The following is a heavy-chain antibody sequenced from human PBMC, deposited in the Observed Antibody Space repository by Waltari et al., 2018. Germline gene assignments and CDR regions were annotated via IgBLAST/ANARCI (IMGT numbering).Heavy chain of an antibody. Sequence: QVQLQESGPGLVKPSQTLSLTCTVSGGSISRGGYYWRWIRQHPGKGLEWIGYIYHSGSTYYNPSLKSRVTISVDRSKNQFSLKLSSVTAADTAVYYCAGSQIAAAIGDAFDIWGQGTMVTVSS. D-gene: IGHD6-13*01. CDR2: IYHSGST. CDR3: AGSQIAAAIGDAFDI. CDR1: GGSISRGGYY. V-gene: IGHV4-31*09. J-gene: IGHJ3*02.